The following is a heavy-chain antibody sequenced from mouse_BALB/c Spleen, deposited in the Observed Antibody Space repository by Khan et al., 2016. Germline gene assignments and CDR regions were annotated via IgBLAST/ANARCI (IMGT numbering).Heavy chain of an antibody. CDR2: IHYSGST. CDR3: ATSTSGYWYYLDY. J-gene: IGHJ2*01. CDR1: GYSIPSHYS. D-gene: IGHD3-1*01. V-gene: IGHV3-1*02. Sequence: EVQLQESGPDLVKPSQSLSLTCTVTGYSIPSHYSWHWIRHFPGNKLEWMGYIHYSGSTNYNPSLNSRISITRDTSKNQFFLQLNSVTTEDTATYYCATSTSGYWYYLDYWGQGTTLTVSS.